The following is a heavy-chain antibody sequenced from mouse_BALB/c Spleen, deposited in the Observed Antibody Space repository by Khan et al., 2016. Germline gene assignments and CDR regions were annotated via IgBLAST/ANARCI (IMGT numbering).Heavy chain of an antibody. V-gene: IGHV3-2*02. CDR2: ISYSGTT. CDR3: ARWLAAMDY. CDR1: GYSITSDYA. D-gene: IGHD2-2*01. Sequence: EVQLQESGPGLVKPSQSLSLTCTVSGYSITSDYAWNWIRQFPGNKLEWLGYISYSGTTTYNPSLKSRISITRDTSNNQFFLQLNSVTTEDTATYYCARWLAAMDYWGQGTLVTVSA. J-gene: IGHJ4*01.